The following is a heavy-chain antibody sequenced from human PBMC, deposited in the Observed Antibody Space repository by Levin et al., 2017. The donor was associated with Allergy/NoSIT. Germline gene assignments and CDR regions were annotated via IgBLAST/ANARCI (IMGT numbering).Heavy chain of an antibody. V-gene: IGHV3-23*01. Sequence: GASVKVSCAASGFTFSSYAMSWVRQAPGKGLEWVSAISGSGGSTYYADSVKGRFTIPRDNSKNTLYLQMNNLRAEDTAVYYCAKFSAASMKRDAFDIWGQGTMVTVSS. D-gene: IGHD2-2*01. CDR2: ISGSGGST. CDR1: GFTFSSYA. CDR3: AKFSAASMKRDAFDI. J-gene: IGHJ3*02.